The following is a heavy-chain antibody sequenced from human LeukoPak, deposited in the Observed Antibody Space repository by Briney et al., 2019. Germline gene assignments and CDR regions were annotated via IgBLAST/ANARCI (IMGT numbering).Heavy chain of an antibody. CDR3: ARKVATINPFDY. V-gene: IGHV4-59*08. D-gene: IGHD5-24*01. Sequence: TSETLSLTCTVSGASISSYYWSWIRQPPGKGLEWIGYIYYSGSTNYNPSLRSRVTISVDTSKNQFSLELTSVTAADTAVYYCARKVATINPFDYWGQGTLVTVSS. CDR2: IYYSGST. CDR1: GASISSYY. J-gene: IGHJ4*02.